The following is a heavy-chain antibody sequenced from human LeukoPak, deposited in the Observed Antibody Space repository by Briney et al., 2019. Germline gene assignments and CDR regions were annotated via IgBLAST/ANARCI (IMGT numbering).Heavy chain of an antibody. CDR2: IYPGDSDT. CDR1: GYSFTSYW. J-gene: IGHJ5*02. Sequence: GESLKISCKGSGYSFTSYWIGWVRQMPGKGLEWMGIIYPGDSDTRYSPSFQGQVTISADKSISTAYLQWSSLKASDTAMYYCARLLLWGDCLKNWFDPWGQGTLVTVSS. V-gene: IGHV5-51*01. D-gene: IGHD2-21*02. CDR3: ARLLLWGDCLKNWFDP.